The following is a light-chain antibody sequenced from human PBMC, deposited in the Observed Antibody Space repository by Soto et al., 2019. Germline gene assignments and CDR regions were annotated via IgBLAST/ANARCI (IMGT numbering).Light chain of an antibody. CDR1: SSDIGSYNL. CDR3: SSYAGSSTLL. V-gene: IGLV2-23*02. J-gene: IGLJ3*02. Sequence: QSALTQPASVSGSPGQSITVSCTGTSSDIGSYNLVSWYQHHPGKAPKLMIYAVSKRPSGVSSRFSGSKSGNTASLTISGLHAEDEDDYFCSSYAGSSTLLFGGGTKLTVL. CDR2: AVS.